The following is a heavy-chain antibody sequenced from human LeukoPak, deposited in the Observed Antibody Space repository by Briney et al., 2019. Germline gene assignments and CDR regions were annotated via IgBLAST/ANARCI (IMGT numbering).Heavy chain of an antibody. J-gene: IGHJ3*02. Sequence: GGSLRLSCAASGFTVSSNYMSWVRQAPGKGLEWVSVIYSGGSTYYADSVKGRFTISRDNSKNTLYLQMNSLRAEDMAVYYCARGSSALEMATITAFDIWGQGTMVTVSS. CDR1: GFTVSSNY. V-gene: IGHV3-53*01. CDR3: ARGSSALEMATITAFDI. D-gene: IGHD5-24*01. CDR2: IYSGGST.